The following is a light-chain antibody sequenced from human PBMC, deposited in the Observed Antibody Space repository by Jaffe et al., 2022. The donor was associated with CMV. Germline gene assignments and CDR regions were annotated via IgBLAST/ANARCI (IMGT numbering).Light chain of an antibody. Sequence: QSALTQPPSASGSPGQSVTISCTGTSSDVGNYDYVSWYQQHPGNAPKLMIYEVNRRPSGVPDRFSGSKSGNTASLTVSGLQPEDEADYYCSSYAGDRNPWVFGGGTKLTVL. CDR1: SSDVGNYDY. J-gene: IGLJ3*02. CDR3: SSYAGDRNPWV. CDR2: EVN. V-gene: IGLV2-8*01.